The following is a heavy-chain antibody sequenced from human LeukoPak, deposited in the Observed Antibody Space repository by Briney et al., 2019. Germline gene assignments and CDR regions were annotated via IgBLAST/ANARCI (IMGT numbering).Heavy chain of an antibody. J-gene: IGHJ6*02. CDR1: GFAFTDYG. CDR3: ARGSSHYYYFFGMDV. CDR2: INWNGVRT. V-gene: IGHV3-20*04. D-gene: IGHD3/OR15-3a*01. Sequence: GGSLRLSCAVSGFAFTDYGMSWVRQAPGKGLEWVSGINWNGVRTEYADSVKGRVTISRDNANNSLFLEMNSLGAEDTGLYYCARGSSHYYYFFGMDVWGQGTTVTVSS.